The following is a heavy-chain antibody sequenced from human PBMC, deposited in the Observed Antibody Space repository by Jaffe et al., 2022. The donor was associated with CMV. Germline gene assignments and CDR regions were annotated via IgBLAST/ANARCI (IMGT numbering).Heavy chain of an antibody. CDR2: IDPSDSYT. D-gene: IGHD6-19*01. CDR1: GYSFTSYW. Sequence: EVQLVQSGAEVKKPGESLRISCKGSGYSFTSYWISWVRQMPGKGLEWMGRIDPSDSYTNYSPSFQGHVTISADKSISTAYLQWSSLKASDTAMYYCARSVGWLGGYYYYYMDVWGKGTTVTVSS. J-gene: IGHJ6*03. CDR3: ARSVGWLGGYYYYYMDV. V-gene: IGHV5-10-1*03.